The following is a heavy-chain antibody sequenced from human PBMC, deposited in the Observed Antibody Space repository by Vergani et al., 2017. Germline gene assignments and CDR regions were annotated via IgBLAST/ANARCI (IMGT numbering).Heavy chain of an antibody. J-gene: IGHJ4*02. CDR2: ISGSGGST. CDR3: ARGTGYYYDSRGGGYFDY. V-gene: IGHV3-23*01. Sequence: EVQLLESGGGLVQPGGSLRLSCAASGFTFSSYAMSWVRQAPGKGLEWVSAISGSGGSTYYADSVKGRFTISRDNSKNTLYLQMNSLRAKDTAVYYCARGTGYYYDSRGGGYFDYWGQGTLVTVSS. D-gene: IGHD3-22*01. CDR1: GFTFSSYA.